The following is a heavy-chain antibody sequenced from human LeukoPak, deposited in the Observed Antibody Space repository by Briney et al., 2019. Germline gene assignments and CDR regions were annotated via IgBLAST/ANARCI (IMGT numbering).Heavy chain of an antibody. CDR3: ATLIVGTTYFDH. CDR1: GESFSGYY. D-gene: IGHD1-26*01. Sequence: SETLSPTCAVYGESFSGYYWSWVRQPPGKGLEWIGEIHYRGTTNYNPSLKSRVTVSADTSRNQFSLNLTSVTAADTAVYYCATLIVGTTYFDHWGQGSLVTVSS. V-gene: IGHV4-34*01. J-gene: IGHJ4*02. CDR2: IHYRGTT.